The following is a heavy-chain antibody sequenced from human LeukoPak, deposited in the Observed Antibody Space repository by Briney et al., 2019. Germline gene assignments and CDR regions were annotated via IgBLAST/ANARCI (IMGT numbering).Heavy chain of an antibody. V-gene: IGHV3-48*02. Sequence: GGSLRLSCAASGFTFSSYHMNWVRQAPGKGLEWVSYISSSGSPIHYADSVKGRFTISRDNAKNSLYLQMTSLRDEDTAVYYCARVENYYDSSGSRDAFDIWGQGTMVTVSS. D-gene: IGHD3-22*01. CDR1: GFTFSSYH. CDR2: ISSSGSPI. J-gene: IGHJ3*02. CDR3: ARVENYYDSSGSRDAFDI.